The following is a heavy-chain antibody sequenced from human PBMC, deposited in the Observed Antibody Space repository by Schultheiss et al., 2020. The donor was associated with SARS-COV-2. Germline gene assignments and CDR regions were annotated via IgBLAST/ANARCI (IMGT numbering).Heavy chain of an antibody. V-gene: IGHV4-34*01. CDR3: AYNSPGVSWFDP. CDR1: GGSFSGYY. Sequence: SQTLSLTCAVYGGSFSGYYWSWIRQPPGKGLEWIGYIYYSGSTYYNPSLKSRVTISVDTSKNQFSLKLSSVTAADTAVYYCAYNSPGVSWFDPWGQGTLVTVSS. D-gene: IGHD1-20*01. CDR2: IYYSGST. J-gene: IGHJ5*02.